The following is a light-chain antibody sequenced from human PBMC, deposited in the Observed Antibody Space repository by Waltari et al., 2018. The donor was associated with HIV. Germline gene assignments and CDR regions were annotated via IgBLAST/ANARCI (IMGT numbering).Light chain of an antibody. Sequence: ETTLTQSPAFMSATPGDKVNISCKASQDIDDDLNWYKQKPGEGVILIIREATNLGPGIPPRFSGSCYGTDFTLTIDNIESEDVAYYFCLQHDNFPHTFGQGTNLEIK. J-gene: IGKJ2*01. CDR3: LQHDNFPHT. CDR2: EAT. V-gene: IGKV5-2*01. CDR1: QDIDDD.